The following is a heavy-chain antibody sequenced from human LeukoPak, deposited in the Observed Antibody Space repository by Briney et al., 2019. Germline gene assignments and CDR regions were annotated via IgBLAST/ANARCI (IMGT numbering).Heavy chain of an antibody. CDR1: GGSISSYY. V-gene: IGHV4-59*01. Sequence: PSETLSLTCTVSGGSISSYYWSWIRQPPGKGLEWIGYIYYSGSTNYNPSLKSRVTISVDTSKNQFSLKLSSVTAADTAVYYCARGPDSIGYYSLDYWGQGTLVTVSS. D-gene: IGHD3-22*01. J-gene: IGHJ4*02. CDR2: IYYSGST. CDR3: ARGPDSIGYYSLDY.